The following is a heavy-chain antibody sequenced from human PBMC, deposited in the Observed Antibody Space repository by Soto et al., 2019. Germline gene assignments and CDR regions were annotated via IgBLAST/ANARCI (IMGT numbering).Heavy chain of an antibody. CDR3: AKVIIGWNPRTSCYGMDV. D-gene: IGHD1-1*01. J-gene: IGHJ6*02. Sequence: EVQLLESGGGLVQPGGSLRLSCAASGFTFSSYAMSWVRQAPGKGLEWVSAISGSGGSTYYADSVKGRFTISRDNSKNTLYLQMNSLRAEYTAVYYSAKVIIGWNPRTSCYGMDVWGQGTTVTVSS. CDR2: ISGSGGST. CDR1: GFTFSSYA. V-gene: IGHV3-23*01.